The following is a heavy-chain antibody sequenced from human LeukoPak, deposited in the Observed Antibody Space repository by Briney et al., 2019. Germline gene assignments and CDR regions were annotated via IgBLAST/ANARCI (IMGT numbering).Heavy chain of an antibody. CDR3: TRGKPETVFDS. J-gene: IGHJ4*01. CDR2: IDHSGST. CDR1: GGSFSGYY. Sequence: PSETLSLTCAVYGGSFSGYYWSWIRQPPGKGLEWIGEIDHSGSTNYSPSLKSRVTISVDTSKNQFSLRLSSVTAADTAVYYCTRGKPETVFDSWGRGTLVTVSS. V-gene: IGHV4-34*01.